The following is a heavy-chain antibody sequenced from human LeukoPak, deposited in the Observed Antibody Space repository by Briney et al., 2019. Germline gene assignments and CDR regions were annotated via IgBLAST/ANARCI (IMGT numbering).Heavy chain of an antibody. V-gene: IGHV3-30*18. Sequence: GGSLGLSCVVSGFTFSSYGMHWVRQAPGEGLEWVAGISYDGSNKYYADSVKGRFTISRDNSKNTLYLQMNSLRAEDTAVYYCAKRGYYYDSSGYYSRTYFDYWGQGTLVIVSS. CDR1: GFTFSSYG. CDR3: AKRGYYYDSSGYYSRTYFDY. CDR2: ISYDGSNK. J-gene: IGHJ4*02. D-gene: IGHD3-22*01.